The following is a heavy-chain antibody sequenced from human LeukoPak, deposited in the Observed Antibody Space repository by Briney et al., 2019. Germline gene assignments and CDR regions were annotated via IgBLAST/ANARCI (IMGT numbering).Heavy chain of an antibody. V-gene: IGHV3-30*18. CDR1: GFTFSSYG. D-gene: IGHD2-2*01. CDR2: ISYDGNNK. CDR3: AKVLSRYANDAFDI. Sequence: PGGSLRLSCAASGFTFSSYGMHWVRQAPGKGLEWGAVISYDGNNKYYADSVKGRFTISRDNSKNTLYLQMNSLRAEDTAVYYCAKVLSRYANDAFDIWGQGTMVTVSS. J-gene: IGHJ3*02.